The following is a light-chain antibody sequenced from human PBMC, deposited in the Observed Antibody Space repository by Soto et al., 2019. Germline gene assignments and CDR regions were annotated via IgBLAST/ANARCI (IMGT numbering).Light chain of an antibody. V-gene: IGKV4-1*01. CDR1: RRVLYNSNNKNY. CDR2: WAS. CDR3: QHYYTTPRT. J-gene: IGKJ2*01. Sequence: DIVMTQSPDSLAVSLGERATINCKSSRRVLYNSNNKNYLAWYQQKPGQPPKLLIYWASTRESGVPDRFSGSGSETDFTLTISSLQAEDVAVYYCQHYYTTPRTFGQGTKLEIK.